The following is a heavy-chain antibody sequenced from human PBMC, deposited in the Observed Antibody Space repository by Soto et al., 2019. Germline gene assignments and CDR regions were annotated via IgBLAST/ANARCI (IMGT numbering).Heavy chain of an antibody. CDR3: AKVVGTTALVGIDY. CDR1: GFTFSSHA. Sequence: EVQLLESGGGLVQPGGSLRLSCRAAGFTFSSHAMNWVRQAPGKGLEWVSSISGNGGDTYYADSVKGRYTISRDNSKNTLYLRMNSLRAEDTAVYFCAKVVGTTALVGIDYWGQGTLVTVSS. D-gene: IGHD1-26*01. V-gene: IGHV3-23*01. CDR2: ISGNGGDT. J-gene: IGHJ4*02.